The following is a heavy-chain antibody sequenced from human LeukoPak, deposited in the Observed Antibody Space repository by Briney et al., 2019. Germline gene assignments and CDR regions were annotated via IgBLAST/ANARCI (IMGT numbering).Heavy chain of an antibody. Sequence: GGSLRLSCAASGFTFSSYSMNWVRQAPGKGLEWVAVISYDGSNKYYADSVKGRFTISRDNSKNTLYLQMNSLRAEDTAVYYCAKDSMYYDFDYWGQGTLVTVSS. CDR2: ISYDGSNK. CDR3: AKDSMYYDFDY. CDR1: GFTFSSYS. J-gene: IGHJ4*02. V-gene: IGHV3-30*18. D-gene: IGHD3-3*01.